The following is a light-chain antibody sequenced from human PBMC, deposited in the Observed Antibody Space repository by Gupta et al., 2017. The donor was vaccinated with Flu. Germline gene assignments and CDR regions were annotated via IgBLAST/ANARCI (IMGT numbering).Light chain of an antibody. V-gene: IGKV3D-20*01. Sequence: RATLSCCASPSVSSNYVSWYQQTPGLAPRLLIYDSSHRAIGIPDRFSGSWAGTDFTLTISRLEPEDFAVYCCQQYGSSYTFGQGTNLEIK. CDR1: PSVSSNY. CDR2: DSS. J-gene: IGKJ2*01. CDR3: QQYGSSYT.